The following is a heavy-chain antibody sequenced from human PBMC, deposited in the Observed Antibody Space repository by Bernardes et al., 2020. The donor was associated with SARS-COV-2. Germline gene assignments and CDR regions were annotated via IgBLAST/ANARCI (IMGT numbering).Heavy chain of an antibody. CDR1: GFSFSSYS. J-gene: IGHJ5*02. D-gene: IGHD4-17*01. V-gene: IGHV3-48*01. Sequence: GGSLRLSCAASGFSFSSYSMNWVRQAPGKGLEWVSYISTSSSTIYYADSVKGRFTISRDNSKNMLYLEMNSLRVEDTAVYYCAKDRRGYGDYAVWFDPWGQGTLVTVSS. CDR3: AKDRRGYGDYAVWFDP. CDR2: ISTSSSTI.